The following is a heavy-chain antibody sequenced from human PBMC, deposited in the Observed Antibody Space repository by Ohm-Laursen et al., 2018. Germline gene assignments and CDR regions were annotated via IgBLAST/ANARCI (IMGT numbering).Heavy chain of an antibody. CDR3: VRGGPGGTPDDY. CDR2: INHRGTT. CDR1: GESFSGSY. Sequence: SDTLSLTCTVYGESFSGSYCSWIRQPPGKGLEWIGEINHRGTTNYKSSLKSRVTISVDTSKNQLSLELTSVTAADTAVYYCVRGGPGGTPDDYWGQGTLVTVSS. D-gene: IGHD1-7*01. V-gene: IGHV4-34*01. J-gene: IGHJ4*02.